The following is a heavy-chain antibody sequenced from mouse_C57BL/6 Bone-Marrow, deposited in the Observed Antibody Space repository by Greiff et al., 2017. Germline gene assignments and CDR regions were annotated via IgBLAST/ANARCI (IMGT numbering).Heavy chain of an antibody. J-gene: IGHJ2*01. CDR2: IDPSDSET. V-gene: IGHV1-52*01. CDR1: GYTFTSYW. Sequence: QVQLQQPGAELVRPGSSVKLSCKASGYTFTSYWMHWVKQRPIQGLEWIGNIDPSDSETHYNQKFKDKATLTVDKSSSTAYMQLSSLTSEDSAVYYCARGGYDVIDYWGQGTTLTVSS. D-gene: IGHD2-2*01. CDR3: ARGGYDVIDY.